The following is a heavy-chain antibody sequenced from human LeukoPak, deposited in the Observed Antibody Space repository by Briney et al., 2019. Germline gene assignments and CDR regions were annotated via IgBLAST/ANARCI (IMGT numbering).Heavy chain of an antibody. CDR1: GFTFDDYA. CDR2: ISWNSGSI. Sequence: GRSLRLSCAASGFTFDDYAMHWVRQAPGKGLEWVSGISWNSGSIGYADSVKGRFTISRDNAKNSPYLQMNSLRAEDMALYYCAKDIRSYHDAFDIWGQGTMVTVSS. J-gene: IGHJ3*02. D-gene: IGHD2-2*01. V-gene: IGHV3-9*03. CDR3: AKDIRSYHDAFDI.